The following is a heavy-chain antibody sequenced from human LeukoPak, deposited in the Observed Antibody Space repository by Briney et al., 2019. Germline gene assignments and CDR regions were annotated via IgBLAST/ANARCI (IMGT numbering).Heavy chain of an antibody. J-gene: IGHJ3*02. V-gene: IGHV3-11*03. Sequence: GGSLRLSCAASRLTFKDYYMSRIRQAPGKGLEWVSYIRSSSSYTKYADSVKGRFTISRDNAKNSLYMQMNSLRDEETAVYYWARRPYDFERWGQETMVTVSS. CDR1: RLTFKDYY. CDR2: IRSSSSYT. CDR3: ARRPYDFER.